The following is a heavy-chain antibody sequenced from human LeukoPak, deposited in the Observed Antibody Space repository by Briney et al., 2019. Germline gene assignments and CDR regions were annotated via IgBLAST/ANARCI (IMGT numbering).Heavy chain of an antibody. CDR2: INHSGST. CDR1: GGSFSGYY. Sequence: SETLSLTCAVYGGSFSGYYWSWIRQPPGKGLEWIGEINHSGSTNYNPSLKSRVTISVDTSKNQFSLKLSSVTAADTAVYYCARGRYYCDSSGTNWYDPWGQGTLVTVSS. D-gene: IGHD3-22*01. J-gene: IGHJ5*02. CDR3: ARGRYYCDSSGTNWYDP. V-gene: IGHV4-34*01.